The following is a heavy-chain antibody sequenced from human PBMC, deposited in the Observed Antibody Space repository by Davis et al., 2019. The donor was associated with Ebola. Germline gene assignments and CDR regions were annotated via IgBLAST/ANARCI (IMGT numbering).Heavy chain of an antibody. Sequence: GESLKISCAASGFTFSSYAMSWVRQAPGKGLEWVSAISGSGGSTYYADSVKGRFTISRDNSKNTLYLQMNSLRAEDTAVYYCAKHWGVWGSYRYYSWFDLWGQGTLVTVSS. J-gene: IGHJ5*02. CDR3: AKHWGVWGSYRYYSWFDL. V-gene: IGHV3-23*01. D-gene: IGHD3-16*02. CDR1: GFTFSSYA. CDR2: ISGSGGST.